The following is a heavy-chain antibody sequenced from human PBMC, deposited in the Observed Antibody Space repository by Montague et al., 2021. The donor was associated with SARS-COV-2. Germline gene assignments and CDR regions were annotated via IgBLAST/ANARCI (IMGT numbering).Heavy chain of an antibody. Sequence: SETLSLTCGVYGGSFGDDHWSWIRQPPGKGLEWIGDIKQSGSTNYNPSLKSRVTISVDTSKNQFSLKLTSMTAADTAVYFCARGHLSVSMIVVVFTSASYYFDYWGQGAQVTVSS. D-gene: IGHD3-22*01. V-gene: IGHV4-34*01. CDR3: ARGHLSVSMIVVVFTSASYYFDY. CDR1: GGSFGDDH. CDR2: IKQSGST. J-gene: IGHJ4*02.